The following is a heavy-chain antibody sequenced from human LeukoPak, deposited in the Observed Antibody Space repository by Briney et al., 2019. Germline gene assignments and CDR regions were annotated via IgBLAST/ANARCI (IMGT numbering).Heavy chain of an antibody. CDR3: ARGRYYRFYYYGMDV. V-gene: IGHV4-34*01. J-gene: IGHJ6*02. Sequence: PSETLSLTCAVYGGSFSGYYWSWIRQPPGKGLEWIGEINHRGSTNYNPSLKSRVTISVDTSKNQFSLKLSSVTAADTAVYYCARGRYYRFYYYGMDVWGQGTTVTVSS. D-gene: IGHD1-26*01. CDR1: GGSFSGYY. CDR2: INHRGST.